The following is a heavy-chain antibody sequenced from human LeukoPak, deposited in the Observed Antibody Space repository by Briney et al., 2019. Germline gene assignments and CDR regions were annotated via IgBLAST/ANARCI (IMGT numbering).Heavy chain of an antibody. CDR2: ISYDGNRK. V-gene: IGHV3-30*03. CDR3: GGVFDY. CDR1: GFTFSSYG. Sequence: GGSLRLSCAASGFTFSSYGMHWVRQAPGKGLEWVAAISYDGNRKYYAASVKGRFTISRDNSRNTLYLQLNSLRAEDTAVFYCGGVFDYWGQGALVTVSS. J-gene: IGHJ4*02.